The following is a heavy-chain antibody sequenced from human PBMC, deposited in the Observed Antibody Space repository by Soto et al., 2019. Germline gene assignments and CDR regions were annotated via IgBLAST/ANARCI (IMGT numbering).Heavy chain of an antibody. CDR1: GFAFKNYA. CDR3: VRGIYPSSAGAPFDS. J-gene: IGHJ4*02. CDR2: ITARGDTT. V-gene: IGHV3-23*01. Sequence: DVQLLESGGNLVQPGGSLRVSCTASGFAFKNYAMAWVRQAPGQGLEWVSAITARGDTTYYADSVRGRFTISRDNSRNTLFLHMDSLRAGDTALYYCVRGIYPSSAGAPFDSWGQGALVTVSS. D-gene: IGHD3-22*01.